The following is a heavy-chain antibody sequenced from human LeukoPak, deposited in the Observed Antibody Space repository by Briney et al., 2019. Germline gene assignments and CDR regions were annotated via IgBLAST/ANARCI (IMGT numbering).Heavy chain of an antibody. J-gene: IGHJ1*01. CDR3: ARHDGSSWSY. D-gene: IGHD6-13*01. V-gene: IGHV4-59*08. Sequence: PSEALSLTCSVSGGSINNYYWSWIRQPPGKGLEWIGYIYVSGRTDYSPSLKSRITISGDTSKNQISLNLRSVTAADTAVYYCARHDGSSWSYWGPGILVTVSA. CDR1: GGSINNYY. CDR2: IYVSGRT.